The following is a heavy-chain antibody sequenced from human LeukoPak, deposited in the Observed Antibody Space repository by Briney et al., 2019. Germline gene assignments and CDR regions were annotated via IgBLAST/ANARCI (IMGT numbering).Heavy chain of an antibody. CDR2: ISSNGGST. CDR1: GFTFSSYA. CDR3: ARDRESYYDILTGQIGTAYFDY. D-gene: IGHD3-9*01. J-gene: IGHJ4*02. V-gene: IGHV3-64*01. Sequence: SGGSLRLSCAASGFTFSSYAMHWVRQAPGKGLEYVSAISSNGGSTYYANSVKGRFTISRDNSKNTLYLQMGSLSAEDMAVYYCARDRESYYDILTGQIGTAYFDYWGQGTLVTVSS.